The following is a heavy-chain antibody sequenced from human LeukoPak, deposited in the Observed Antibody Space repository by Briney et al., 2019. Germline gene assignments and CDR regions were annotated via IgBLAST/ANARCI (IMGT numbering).Heavy chain of an antibody. V-gene: IGHV3-30-3*01. D-gene: IGHD5-18*01. J-gene: IGHJ3*02. Sequence: QPGGSLRLSCAASGFTFSSYAMHWVRQALGKGLEWVAVISYDGSNKYYADSVKGRFTISRDNAKNSLYLQMNSLRAEDTAVYYCARDSIQLWIDAFDIWGQGTMVTVSS. CDR3: ARDSIQLWIDAFDI. CDR1: GFTFSSYA. CDR2: ISYDGSNK.